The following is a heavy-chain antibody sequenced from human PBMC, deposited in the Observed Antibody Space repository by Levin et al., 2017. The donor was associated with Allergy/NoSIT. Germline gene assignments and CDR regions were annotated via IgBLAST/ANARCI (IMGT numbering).Heavy chain of an antibody. Sequence: GESLKISCAASGFTFSSYAMNWVRQAPGKGLEWISGIGTIGPSGATTFYTDSVKGRFTLSRDDSKKTLYLQMDSLRADDTAVYFCAKGRGGITETAVRALDIWGQGTVVTVSS. CDR1: GFTFSSYA. CDR2: IGPSGATT. J-gene: IGHJ3*02. CDR3: AKGRGGITETAVRALDI. V-gene: IGHV3-23*01. D-gene: IGHD4-11*01.